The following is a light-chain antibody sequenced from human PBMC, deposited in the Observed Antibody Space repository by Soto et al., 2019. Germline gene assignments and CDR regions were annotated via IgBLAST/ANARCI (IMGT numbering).Light chain of an antibody. J-gene: IGKJ5*01. CDR1: QSVSSY. CDR2: DAS. V-gene: IGKV3-11*01. CDR3: QVRTNWSIA. Sequence: EFVLTQSPATLSLSPGEMATLSCRASQSVSSYLAWYQQKPGQAPRLLIYDASNRATGIPARFSGTGSGTDFTLTINNLEPEDFAVYYCQVRTNWSIAFGRGTRLEIK.